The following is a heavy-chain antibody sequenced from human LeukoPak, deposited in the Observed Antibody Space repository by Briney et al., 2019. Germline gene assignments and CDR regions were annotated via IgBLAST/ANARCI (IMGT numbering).Heavy chain of an antibody. CDR3: ATGYYEPFAT. D-gene: IGHD3-22*01. CDR2: ISDTGKT. Sequence: PSETLSLTWSISGASLTSYYWDWRRQSPGKGLEWIGYISDTGKTDSNPSLKSRVTISLDMSKKQFSLRLRSVTAADSAVYYCATGYYEPFATWGPGILVTVSS. CDR1: GASLTSYY. V-gene: IGHV4-59*01. J-gene: IGHJ5*02.